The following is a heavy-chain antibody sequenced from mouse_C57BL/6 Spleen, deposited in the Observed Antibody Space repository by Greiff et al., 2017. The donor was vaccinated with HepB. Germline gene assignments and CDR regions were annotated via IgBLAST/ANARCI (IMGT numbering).Heavy chain of an antibody. Sequence: VQLQQSDAELVKPGASVKISCKVSGYTFTDHTLHWMKQRPEQGLEWIGSISPRDGSTKYNEKFKGKATLTADKSSSTAYMQLNSLTSEDSAVYFCARSGDIYYGNLDYWGQGTTLTVSA. CDR1: GYTFTDHT. J-gene: IGHJ2*01. CDR2: ISPRDGST. D-gene: IGHD2-1*01. CDR3: ARSGDIYYGNLDY. V-gene: IGHV1-78*01.